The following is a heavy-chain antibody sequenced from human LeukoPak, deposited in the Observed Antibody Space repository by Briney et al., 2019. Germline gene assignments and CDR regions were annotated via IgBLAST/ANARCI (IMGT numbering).Heavy chain of an antibody. CDR1: GFTFRTYG. CDR3: ARGRIYFDY. D-gene: IGHD2-15*01. Sequence: GGSLRLSCAASGFTFRTYGMNWVRQGPGKGLEWVSYISSGSSTIFYADSVKGRFTISRDNAKNSLYLQMNSLRDEDTAVYYCARGRIYFDYWGQGTLVTVSS. CDR2: ISSGSSTI. V-gene: IGHV3-48*02. J-gene: IGHJ4*02.